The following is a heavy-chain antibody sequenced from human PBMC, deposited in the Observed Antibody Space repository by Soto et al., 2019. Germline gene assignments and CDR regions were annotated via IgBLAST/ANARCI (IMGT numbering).Heavy chain of an antibody. CDR3: ARGLGIAVPGPLDY. J-gene: IGHJ4*02. D-gene: IGHD6-19*01. CDR1: GFTFSSYA. Sequence: GGSLRLSCAASGFTFSSYAMSWVRQAPGKGLEWVSTISGSAGSTYYADSVKGLFTISRDNSKNTLYLQMNSLRAEDTAVYYCARGLGIAVPGPLDYWGQGTLVTVSS. CDR2: ISGSAGST. V-gene: IGHV3-23*01.